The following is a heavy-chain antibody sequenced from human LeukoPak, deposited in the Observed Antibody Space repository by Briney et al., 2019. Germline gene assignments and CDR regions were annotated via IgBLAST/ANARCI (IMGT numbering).Heavy chain of an antibody. J-gene: IGHJ3*02. CDR2: IYYSGST. D-gene: IGHD4-23*01. V-gene: IGHV4-59*01. CDR3: ATDYGGNSLGFDI. CDR1: GGSISSYH. Sequence: SETLSLTCTVSGGSISSYHWSWIRQPPGKGLEWIGYIYYSGSTNYNPSLKSRVTISVDTSKNQFSLKLSSVTAADTAVYYCATDYGGNSLGFDIWGQGTMVTVSS.